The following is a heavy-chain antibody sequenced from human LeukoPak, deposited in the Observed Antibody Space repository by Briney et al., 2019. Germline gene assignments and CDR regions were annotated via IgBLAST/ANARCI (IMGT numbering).Heavy chain of an antibody. Sequence: GRSLRLSCVASGFTFSSYAMHWVRQAPGKGLEWVAVISYDGSNKYYADSVKGRFTISRDNSKNTLYLQMNSLRAEDTAVYYCARVYSKTSSSRNFWGQGTLVTVSS. D-gene: IGHD6-13*01. J-gene: IGHJ4*02. CDR1: GFTFSSYA. CDR3: ARVYSKTSSSRNF. V-gene: IGHV3-30-3*01. CDR2: ISYDGSNK.